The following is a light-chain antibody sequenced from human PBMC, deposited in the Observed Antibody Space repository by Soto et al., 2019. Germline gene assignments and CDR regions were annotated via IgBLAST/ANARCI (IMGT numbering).Light chain of an antibody. J-gene: IGLJ1*01. V-gene: IGLV2-23*02. CDR1: SSDVGSYNL. CDR3: CSYAGTSVYV. CDR2: EVS. Sequence: QSALTQPASVSGSPGQSITISCTGTSSDVGSYNLVSWYQQHPGKAPKLMIYEVSKRPSGVSNRFSGSKSGNTASLTISGLQAEDEADYHCCSYAGTSVYVFATGTKVTVL.